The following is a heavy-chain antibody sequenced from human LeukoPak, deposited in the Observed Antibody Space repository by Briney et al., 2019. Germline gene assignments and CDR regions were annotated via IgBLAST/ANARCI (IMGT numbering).Heavy chain of an antibody. Sequence: GGSLRLSCAASGFTFSSYAMSWVRQAPGKGLEWVSAISGSGGSTYYADSVKGRFTISRDNSKNTLYLQMNSLGAEDTAVYYCAKAVRFLEWLPYFDYWGQGTLVTVSS. V-gene: IGHV3-23*01. CDR2: ISGSGGST. D-gene: IGHD3-3*01. J-gene: IGHJ4*02. CDR1: GFTFSSYA. CDR3: AKAVRFLEWLPYFDY.